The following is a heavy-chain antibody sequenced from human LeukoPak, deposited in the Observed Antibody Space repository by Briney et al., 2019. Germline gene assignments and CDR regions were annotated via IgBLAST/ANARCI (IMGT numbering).Heavy chain of an antibody. Sequence: SETLSLTCTVSGGSISSYYWSWIRQPPGKVLEWIGYIYYSGSANYNPSLKSRVTISVDTSKNQFSLKLSSVTAADTAVYYCARNLWFGELSFDPWGQGTLVTVSS. CDR2: IYYSGSA. V-gene: IGHV4-59*01. J-gene: IGHJ5*02. D-gene: IGHD3-10*01. CDR3: ARNLWFGELSFDP. CDR1: GGSISSYY.